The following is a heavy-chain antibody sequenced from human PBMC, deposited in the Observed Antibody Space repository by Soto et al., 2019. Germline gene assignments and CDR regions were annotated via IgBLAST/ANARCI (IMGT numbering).Heavy chain of an antibody. J-gene: IGHJ6*02. V-gene: IGHV5-10-1*01. CDR1: GYSFTSYW. D-gene: IGHD2-2*01. CDR3: ARHGDIVVVPAASEKKYYHSYAMDV. Sequence: GESLKISCKGSGYSFTSYWISWVRQMPGKGLEWMGRIDPSDSYTNYSPSFQGHVTISADKSISTAYLQWSSLKASDTAMYYCARHGDIVVVPAASEKKYYHSYAMDVWGQGTRVTVSS. CDR2: IDPSDSYT.